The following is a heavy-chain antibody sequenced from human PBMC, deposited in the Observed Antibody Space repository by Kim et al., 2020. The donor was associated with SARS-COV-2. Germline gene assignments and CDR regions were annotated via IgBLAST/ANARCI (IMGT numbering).Heavy chain of an antibody. CDR3: AKDFSTSGSYYKGGFDY. CDR1: GFTFSNYD. V-gene: IGHV3-23*03. CDR2: IYSGGSST. D-gene: IGHD1-26*01. Sequence: GGSLRLSCAASGFTFSNYDMSWVRQSPGKGLEWVSIIYSGGSSTYYAESVKGRFTISRDNSKNTLYLQMNSLRAEDTAVYYCAKDFSTSGSYYKGGFDYWGQGTLVTVSS. J-gene: IGHJ4*02.